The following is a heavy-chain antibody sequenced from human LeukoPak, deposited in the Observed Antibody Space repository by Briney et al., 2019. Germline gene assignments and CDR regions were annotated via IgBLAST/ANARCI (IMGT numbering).Heavy chain of an antibody. Sequence: GRSLRLSCAASGFTFSSYGMHWVRQAPGKGLEWVAVISYDGSNKYYADSVKGRFTISRDNAKNSLYLQMNSLRAEDTAVYYCARDLKIAAALGGVWGQGTTVTVSS. CDR1: GFTFSSYG. CDR2: ISYDGSNK. D-gene: IGHD6-13*01. V-gene: IGHV3-30*03. J-gene: IGHJ6*02. CDR3: ARDLKIAAALGGV.